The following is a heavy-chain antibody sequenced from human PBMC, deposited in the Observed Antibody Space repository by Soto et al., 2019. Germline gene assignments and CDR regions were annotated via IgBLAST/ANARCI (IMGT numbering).Heavy chain of an antibody. CDR1: GFTFTIFG. D-gene: IGHD2-2*01. Sequence: EVVLLQSGGGLEQPGNSLRLSCAASGFTFTIFGMNWVRKVPGKGLEWVSMISPTGDATYYADSVRGRFTISRDNSKDILYLQMDSLRVEDTAVYYCTRDPRMPLEHWGKGSRVTVS. CDR2: ISPTGDAT. V-gene: IGHV3-23*01. J-gene: IGHJ1*01. CDR3: TRDPRMPLEH.